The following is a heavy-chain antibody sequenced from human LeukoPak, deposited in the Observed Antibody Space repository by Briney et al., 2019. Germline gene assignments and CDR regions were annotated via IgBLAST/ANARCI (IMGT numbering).Heavy chain of an antibody. CDR2: ISSNGGST. V-gene: IGHV3-64*01. CDR3: ARDSDGSGSYWALGDGNWFDP. CDR1: GFTFSSYA. D-gene: IGHD3-10*01. Sequence: GGSLRLSCAASGFTFSSYAMHWVRQAPGKGLEYVSAISSNGGSTYYANSVKGRFTISRDNSKNTLYLQMGSLRAEDMAVYYCARDSDGSGSYWALGDGNWFDPWGQGTLVTVSS. J-gene: IGHJ5*02.